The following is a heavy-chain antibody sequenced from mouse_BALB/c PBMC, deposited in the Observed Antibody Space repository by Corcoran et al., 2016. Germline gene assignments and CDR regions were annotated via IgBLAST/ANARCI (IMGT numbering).Heavy chain of an antibody. CDR2: INPYNDDT. D-gene: IGHD2-1*01. CDR1: VDTFTSYV. Sequence: EVQLDQAGPELVKPGPSVKMSCKASVDTFTSYVMQWVKQKPGQGLEWIGYINPYNDDTKYNEKFKGESTLTSDKSSSTAYMELSSLTSEDSAVYYCARRGAYGKYDSWGQGTTLTVSS. J-gene: IGHJ2*01. V-gene: IGHV1S136*01. CDR3: ARRGAYGKYDS.